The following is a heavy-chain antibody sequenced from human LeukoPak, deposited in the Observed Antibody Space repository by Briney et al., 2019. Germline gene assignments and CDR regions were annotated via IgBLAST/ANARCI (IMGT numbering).Heavy chain of an antibody. Sequence: GASVKVSCKASGYTFTGYYMHWVRQAPGQGLEWMGWINPNSGGTNYAQKFQGRVTMTRDTSISTAYMELSRLRSDDTAVYYCARGGIQLWINQNWFDPWGQGTLVTVSS. CDR2: INPNSGGT. J-gene: IGHJ5*02. D-gene: IGHD5-18*01. CDR3: ARGGIQLWINQNWFDP. V-gene: IGHV1-2*02. CDR1: GYTFTGYY.